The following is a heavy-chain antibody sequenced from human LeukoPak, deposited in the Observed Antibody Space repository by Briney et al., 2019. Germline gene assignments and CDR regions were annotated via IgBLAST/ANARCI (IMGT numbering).Heavy chain of an antibody. CDR3: ARDRGYIVVVPAAINYYYYGMDV. CDR1: GGSISSYY. Sequence: KPSETLSLTCTVSGGSISSYYWSWIRQPAGKGLECIGRIYISGSTNYNPSLKSRVTMSVDTSKNQFSLKLSSVTAADTAVYYCARDRGYIVVVPAAINYYYYGMDVWGQGTTVTVSS. V-gene: IGHV4-4*07. J-gene: IGHJ6*02. CDR2: IYISGST. D-gene: IGHD2-2*01.